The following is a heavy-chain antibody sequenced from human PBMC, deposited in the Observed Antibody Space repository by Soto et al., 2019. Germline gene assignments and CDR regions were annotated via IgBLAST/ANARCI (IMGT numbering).Heavy chain of an antibody. D-gene: IGHD3-16*01. J-gene: IGHJ5*02. V-gene: IGHV4-31*03. Sequence: QVQLQESGPGLVRPSQTLSLTCTVSGGSISSGGYYWSWIRQHPGKGLEWIGYIYYSGSTYYNPSLKSRVTISVDTSKNQCSLKLSSVTAADTAVYYCARGILYGAPNRGSWFDPWGQGTLVTVSS. CDR3: ARGILYGAPNRGSWFDP. CDR2: IYYSGST. CDR1: GGSISSGGYY.